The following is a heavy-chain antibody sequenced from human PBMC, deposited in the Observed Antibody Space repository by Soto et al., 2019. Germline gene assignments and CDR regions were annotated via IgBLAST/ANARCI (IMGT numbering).Heavy chain of an antibody. Sequence: SETLSLTCTLSGGAINDHYWSFIRQPPGKGLEWIGYIYYNGNTNYNPSLESRVTISVDRSRNQFSLRLTSLTAADTAVYYYARVRTGYFDYWGRGALVTVSS. CDR1: GGAINDHY. V-gene: IGHV4-59*11. J-gene: IGHJ4*02. CDR3: ARVRTGYFDY. D-gene: IGHD3-9*01. CDR2: IYYNGNT.